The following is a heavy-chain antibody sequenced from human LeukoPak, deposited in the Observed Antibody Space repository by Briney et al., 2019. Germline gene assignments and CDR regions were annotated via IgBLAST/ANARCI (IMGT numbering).Heavy chain of an antibody. V-gene: IGHV3-11*05. CDR1: GFPFSDYY. J-gene: IGHJ6*02. CDR3: ARGHYGMDV. Sequence: GGSLRLSCAASGFPFSDYYMTWIRQAARKGLEGVSYTSSSSGDTNYADSVKGRFTISRHNDKNSLSLQMNSLRRKDTPVYLCARGHYGMDVLVQGTTLTVS. CDR2: TSSSSGDT.